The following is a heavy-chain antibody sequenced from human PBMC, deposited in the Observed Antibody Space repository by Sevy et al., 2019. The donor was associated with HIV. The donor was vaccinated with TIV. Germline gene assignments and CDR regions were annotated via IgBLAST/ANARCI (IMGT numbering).Heavy chain of an antibody. CDR3: ARELLPLYDILNGRGGGGMDV. CDR1: GFTFSSYA. D-gene: IGHD3-9*01. Sequence: GGSLRLSCAASGFTFSSYAMHWVRQAPGKGLEWVAVISYDGSNKYYADSVKGRFTISRDNSKNTLYLQMNSLRAEDTAVYYCARELLPLYDILNGRGGGGMDVWGQGTTVTVSS. J-gene: IGHJ6*02. V-gene: IGHV3-30-3*01. CDR2: ISYDGSNK.